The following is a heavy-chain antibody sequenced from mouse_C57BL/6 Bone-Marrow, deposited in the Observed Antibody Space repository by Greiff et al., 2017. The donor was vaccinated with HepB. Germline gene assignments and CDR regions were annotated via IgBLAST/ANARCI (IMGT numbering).Heavy chain of an antibody. D-gene: IGHD3-3*01. Sequence: EVQVVESGGGLVQPGGSLKLSCAASGFTFSDYYMYWVRQTPEKRLEWVAYISNGGGSTYYPNTVKGRFTISRDNAKNTLDLQMSRLKSEDTAMYYCASLLGYGYFDVWGTGTTVTVSS. CDR1: GFTFSDYY. CDR3: ASLLGYGYFDV. CDR2: ISNGGGST. V-gene: IGHV5-12*01. J-gene: IGHJ1*03.